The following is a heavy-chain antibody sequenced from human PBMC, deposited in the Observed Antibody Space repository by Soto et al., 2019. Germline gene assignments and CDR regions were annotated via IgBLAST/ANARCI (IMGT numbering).Heavy chain of an antibody. CDR3: ARDGYYYDSSGYFDY. CDR2: ISYDGSNK. Sequence: GGSLRLSCAASGFTFSSYAMHWVRQAPGKGLEWVAVISYDGSNKYYADSVKGRFTISRDNSKNTLYLQMNSLRAEDTAVYYYARDGYYYDSSGYFDYWGQGTLVTVS. D-gene: IGHD3-22*01. CDR1: GFTFSSYA. J-gene: IGHJ4*02. V-gene: IGHV3-30-3*01.